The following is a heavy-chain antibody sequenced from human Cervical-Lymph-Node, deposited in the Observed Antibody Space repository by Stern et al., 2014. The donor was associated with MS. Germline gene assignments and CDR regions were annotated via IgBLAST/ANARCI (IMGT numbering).Heavy chain of an antibody. Sequence: QLQLQESGPGLVRPSETLSLTCSVSGVSMSSDAYYWGWVRQSPGQGLGWIGSISHSGRTFYKPSLKSRVTISADTSKNEFSRMFIFVTAADTALYFCARHDRIALGTAIGNWGQGTLVIVSP. J-gene: IGHJ4*02. CDR3: ARHDRIALGTAIGN. V-gene: IGHV4-39*01. CDR2: ISHSGRT. D-gene: IGHD2-21*02. CDR1: GVSMSSDAYY.